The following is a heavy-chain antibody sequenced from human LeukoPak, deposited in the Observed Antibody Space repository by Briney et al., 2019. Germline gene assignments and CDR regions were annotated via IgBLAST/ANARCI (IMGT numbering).Heavy chain of an antibody. D-gene: IGHD5-12*01. V-gene: IGHV1-18*01. CDR3: ARASGGWLRNYNWFDP. CDR1: GYTFTSYG. Sequence: ASVKVSCTASGYTFTSYGISWVRQAPGQGLEWMGWISAYNGNTNYAQKFQGRVTITADESTSTAYMELSSLRSEDTAVYYCARASGGWLRNYNWFDPWGQGTLVTVSS. CDR2: ISAYNGNT. J-gene: IGHJ5*02.